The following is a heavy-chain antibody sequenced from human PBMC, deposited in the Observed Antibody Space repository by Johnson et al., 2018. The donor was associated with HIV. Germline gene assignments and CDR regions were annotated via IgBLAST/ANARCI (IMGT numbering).Heavy chain of an antibody. CDR2: ISYDGSNK. J-gene: IGHJ3*01. Sequence: QVQLVESGGGVVQPGRSLRLSCAASGFTFSSYAMHWVRQAPGKGLEWVAVISYDGSNKYYADSVKGRFTISRDNSENTLSLHMNSLRAEDTAVYYCAKFESSRPDYDGFDLWGQGTMVTVSS. CDR3: AKFESSRPDYDGFDL. CDR1: GFTFSSYA. V-gene: IGHV3-30*04. D-gene: IGHD6-6*01.